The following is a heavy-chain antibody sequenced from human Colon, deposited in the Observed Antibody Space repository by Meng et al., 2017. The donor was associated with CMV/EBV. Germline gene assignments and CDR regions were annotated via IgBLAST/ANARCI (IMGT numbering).Heavy chain of an antibody. D-gene: IGHD2-2*02. V-gene: IGHV4-34*01. Sequence: GYYWSWIRQPPGKGLEWIGESNHSGSTNYNPSLKSRVTISVDTSKNQFSLKLSSVTAADTAVYYCARGKGDVVVPAAISVELYYFDYWGQGTLVTVSS. J-gene: IGHJ4*02. CDR1: GYY. CDR3: ARGKGDVVVPAAISVELYYFDY. CDR2: SNHSGST.